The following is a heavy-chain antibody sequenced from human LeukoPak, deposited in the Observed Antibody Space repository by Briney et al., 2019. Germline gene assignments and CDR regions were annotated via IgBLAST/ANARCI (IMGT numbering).Heavy chain of an antibody. J-gene: IGHJ1*01. D-gene: IGHD4-23*01. CDR1: GVPFSSDA. V-gene: IGHV3-23*01. Sequence: GGSLRLSCAGSGVPFSSDAMNWVRQAPGKGLEWVASISGSTGSTQYADSVKDRFTISRDNSKNTLYLQMNSLRAEDTAVYYCARRGDGYGGMTARYFQHWGQGTLVTVSS. CDR3: ARRGDGYGGMTARYFQH. CDR2: ISGSTGST.